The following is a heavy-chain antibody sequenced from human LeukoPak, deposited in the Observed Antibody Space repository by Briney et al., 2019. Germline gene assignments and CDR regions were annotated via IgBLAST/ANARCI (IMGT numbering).Heavy chain of an antibody. V-gene: IGHV4-39*01. CDR1: GGSISSSDYY. Sequence: KPSETLSLTCTVSGGSISSSDYYWGWIRQPPGKGLEWIGTIYYSGSTYYNPSLKSRVTISVDTSKSQFSLRLRSVTAADTAMYYCARRDYVWGSPDYWGQGTQVTVSS. CDR3: ARRDYVWGSPDY. CDR2: IYYSGST. J-gene: IGHJ4*02. D-gene: IGHD3-16*01.